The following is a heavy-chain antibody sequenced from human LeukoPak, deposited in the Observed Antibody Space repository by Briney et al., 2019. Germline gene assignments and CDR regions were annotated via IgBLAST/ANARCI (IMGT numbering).Heavy chain of an antibody. CDR1: GGSITGFY. CDR3: ARVDSSGWWGQSPTYYFDF. V-gene: IGHV4-59*01. D-gene: IGHD6-19*01. Sequence: SETLSLTCTVSGGSITGFYWSWIRQPPGKGLEWIGYIYYSGRTNYSPSLKSRVTISVDTSKTQFSLKLSSVTAADTAVYYCARVDSSGWWGQSPTYYFDFWGQGTLVTVSS. CDR2: IYYSGRT. J-gene: IGHJ4*02.